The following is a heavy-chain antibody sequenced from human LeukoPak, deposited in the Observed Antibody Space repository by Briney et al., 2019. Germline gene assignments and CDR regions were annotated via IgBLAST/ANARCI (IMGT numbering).Heavy chain of an antibody. Sequence: GASVKVSCKVSGYTLTELSMHWVRQAPGKGLEWMGGFDPEDGETIYAQKFQGRVTMTEDTSTDTAYMELSSLRSEDTAVYYCARGAPSWLWFGEGRLDFFDYWGQGTLVTVSS. D-gene: IGHD3-10*01. CDR1: GYTLTELS. CDR3: ARGAPSWLWFGEGRLDFFDY. V-gene: IGHV1-24*01. J-gene: IGHJ4*02. CDR2: FDPEDGET.